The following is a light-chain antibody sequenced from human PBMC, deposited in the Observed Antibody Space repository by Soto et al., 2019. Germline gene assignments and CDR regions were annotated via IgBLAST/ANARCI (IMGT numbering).Light chain of an antibody. CDR2: AAS. J-gene: IGKJ4*01. CDR3: HRYNSVPLT. Sequence: DIQITHSPSSLSASVLYRVTITCRASQSISSYLNWYQQKPGKAPKLLIYAASTVQSGGPSRFSGSGSGTDFTLTISSLQPEDVATYFCHRYNSVPLTFGGGTKVDIK. CDR1: QSISSY. V-gene: IGKV1-27*01.